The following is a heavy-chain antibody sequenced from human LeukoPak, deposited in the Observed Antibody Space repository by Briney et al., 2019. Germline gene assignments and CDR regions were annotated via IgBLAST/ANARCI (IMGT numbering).Heavy chain of an antibody. CDR2: ISSSRSYI. J-gene: IGHJ4*02. Sequence: PGGSLRLSCSASGFTFSTYTMNWVRQAPGKGLEWVSSISSSRSYIYNADSVKGRFTISRDNAKNSLYLQMNSLRAEDTAVYYCARDHCSSSSCFPSGTNYFGSWGQGTPVTVSS. CDR1: GFTFSTYT. D-gene: IGHD2-2*01. CDR3: ARDHCSSSSCFPSGTNYFGS. V-gene: IGHV3-21*01.